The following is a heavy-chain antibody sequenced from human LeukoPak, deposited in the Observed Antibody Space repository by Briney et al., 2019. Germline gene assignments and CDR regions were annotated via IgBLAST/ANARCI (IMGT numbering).Heavy chain of an antibody. D-gene: IGHD3-22*01. Sequence: SETLSLTCTVSGGSISSSSYYWGWIRQPPGKGLEWIGSIYYSGSTYYNPSLKSRVTISVDTSKNQFSLKLSSVTAADTAVYYCARGGNYYDSSGPARFDYWGQGTLVTVSS. CDR1: GGSISSSSYY. V-gene: IGHV4-39*07. CDR3: ARGGNYYDSSGPARFDY. J-gene: IGHJ4*02. CDR2: IYYSGST.